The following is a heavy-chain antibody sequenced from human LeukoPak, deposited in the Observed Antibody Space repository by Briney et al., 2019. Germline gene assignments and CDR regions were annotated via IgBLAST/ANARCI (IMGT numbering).Heavy chain of an antibody. D-gene: IGHD5-12*01. V-gene: IGHV3-48*01. CDR1: GFTFSSYS. Sequence: GGSLRLSCAASGFTFSSYSMNWVRQAPGKGLEWVSYISSSSSTIYYADSVKGRFTISRDNAKNSLYLQMNSLRAEDTAVYYCASGSGYGAFDYWGQGTLVTVSP. CDR2: ISSSSSTI. CDR3: ASGSGYGAFDY. J-gene: IGHJ4*02.